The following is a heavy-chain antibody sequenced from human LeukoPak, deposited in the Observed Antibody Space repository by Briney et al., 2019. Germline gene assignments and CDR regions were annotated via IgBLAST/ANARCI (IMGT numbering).Heavy chain of an antibody. D-gene: IGHD3-3*01. J-gene: IGHJ3*01. CDR1: GGSFSGCY. CDR2: IHHSGRT. CDR3: ARAGLYYDAFDV. V-gene: IGHV4-34*01. Sequence: SETLSLTCAVYGGSFSGCYWSWIRQPPGKGLEWIGSIHHSGRTYYKSSLKSRVTMSVDTSKNQSSLKLSSVTAADTAVYYCARAGLYYDAFDVWGQGTMVTVSS.